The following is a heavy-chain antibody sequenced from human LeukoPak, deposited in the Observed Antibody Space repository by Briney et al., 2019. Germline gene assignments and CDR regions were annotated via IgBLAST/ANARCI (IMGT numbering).Heavy chain of an antibody. CDR2: IYSIGTT. Sequence: PGGSLRLSXAASGFAVSSNFMSWVRQAPGKGLEWVSVIYSIGTTYYADSVKGRFTIPRDNTRNTLYLQMNSLRAEDTAVYYCARDRDYGGFDYWGQGTLVTVSS. CDR1: GFAVSSNF. CDR3: ARDRDYGGFDY. J-gene: IGHJ4*02. D-gene: IGHD4/OR15-4a*01. V-gene: IGHV3-53*01.